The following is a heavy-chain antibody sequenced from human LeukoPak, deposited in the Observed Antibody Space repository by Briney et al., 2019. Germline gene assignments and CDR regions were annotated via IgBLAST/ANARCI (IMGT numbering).Heavy chain of an antibody. Sequence: PSETLSLTCAVYGGSFSGYYGSWIRQPPGKGLEWIGEINHSGSTNYNPSLKSRVTISVDTSKNQFSLKLSSVTAADTAVYYCAIISEIWFGELPGGPWGQGTLVTVSS. CDR2: INHSGST. CDR1: GGSFSGYY. J-gene: IGHJ5*02. CDR3: AIISEIWFGELPGGP. V-gene: IGHV4-34*01. D-gene: IGHD3-10*01.